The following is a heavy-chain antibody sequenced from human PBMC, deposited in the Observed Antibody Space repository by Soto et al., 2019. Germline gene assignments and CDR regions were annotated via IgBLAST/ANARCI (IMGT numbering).Heavy chain of an antibody. D-gene: IGHD6-19*01. J-gene: IGHJ4*02. V-gene: IGHV3-73*01. CDR2: IRSKANSYAT. Sequence: EVQLVESGGGLVQPGGSLKLSCAASGFTFSGSAMHWVRQASGKGLEWVGRIRSKANSYATAYAASVKGRFTISRDDSKNTAYLQMNSLKTEDTAVYYCTRRAYSGGWYYDYWGQGTLVTVSS. CDR3: TRRAYSGGWYYDY. CDR1: GFTFSGSA.